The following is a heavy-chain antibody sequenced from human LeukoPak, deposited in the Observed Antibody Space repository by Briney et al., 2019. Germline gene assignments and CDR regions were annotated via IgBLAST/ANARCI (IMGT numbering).Heavy chain of an antibody. D-gene: IGHD1-26*01. CDR2: ISGSGGST. J-gene: IGHJ4*02. Sequence: GGSLRLSCAASGFTFSSYAMSWVRQAPGKGLEWVSAISGSGGSTYYADSVKGRFTISRDNSKNTLYLQMNSLRAEDTAVYYCAKTAPSIHIVGVHFDYWGQGTLVIVSS. CDR1: GFTFSSYA. CDR3: AKTAPSIHIVGVHFDY. V-gene: IGHV3-23*01.